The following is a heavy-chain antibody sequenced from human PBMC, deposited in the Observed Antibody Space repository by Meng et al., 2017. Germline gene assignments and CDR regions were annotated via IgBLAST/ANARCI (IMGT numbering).Heavy chain of an antibody. Sequence: LSLTCAASGFTFSSYWMHWVRQAPGKGLVWVSRINSDGSSTSYADSVKGRFTISRDNAKNTLYLQMNSLRDEDTAVYYCTPDCIGYCSGGSYQFDYWGQGTLVPSPQ. CDR2: INSDGSST. J-gene: IGHJ4*02. V-gene: IGHV3-74*01. D-gene: IGHD2-15*01. CDR1: GFTFSSYW. CDR3: TPDCIGYCSGGSYQFDY.